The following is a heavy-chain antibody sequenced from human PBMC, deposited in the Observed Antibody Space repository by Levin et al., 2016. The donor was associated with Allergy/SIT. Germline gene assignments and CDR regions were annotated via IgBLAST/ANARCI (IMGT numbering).Heavy chain of an antibody. D-gene: IGHD1-26*01. Sequence: PGKGLEWIGYIYYSGSTNYNPSLKSRVTISVDTSKNQFSLKLSSVTAADTAVYYCARLSAELHYFDYWGQGTLVTVSS. CDR3: ARLSAELHYFDY. J-gene: IGHJ4*02. V-gene: IGHV4-59*08. CDR2: IYYSGST.